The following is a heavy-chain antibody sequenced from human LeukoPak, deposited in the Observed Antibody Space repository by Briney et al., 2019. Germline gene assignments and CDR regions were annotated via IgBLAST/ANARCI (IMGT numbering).Heavy chain of an antibody. CDR3: AKDLPVRTMVRPLDV. D-gene: IGHD3-10*01. J-gene: IGHJ6*02. CDR2: ISFDGSNT. V-gene: IGHV3-30-3*01. CDR1: GFTFSTYT. Sequence: GGSLRLSCAASGFTFSTYTMHWVRQAPGKGLEWVAFISFDGSNTYYADSVKGRFTISRDNSKNTLYLQMNSLRAEDTAVYYCAKDLPVRTMVRPLDVWGQGTTVTVSS.